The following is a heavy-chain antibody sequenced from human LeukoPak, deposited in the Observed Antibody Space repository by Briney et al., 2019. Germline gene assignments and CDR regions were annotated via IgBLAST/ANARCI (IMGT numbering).Heavy chain of an antibody. D-gene: IGHD3-3*02. Sequence: GRSLRLSCAASGFTFSNYGMHWVRQAPGKGLEWVAVISHDGSNKYFADSVKGRFTISRDNSKNTLYLQMNSLRAEDTALYYCAKVTWDSISGVDYWGQGTPVTVSS. J-gene: IGHJ4*02. V-gene: IGHV3-30*18. CDR1: GFTFSNYG. CDR2: ISHDGSNK. CDR3: AKVTWDSISGVDY.